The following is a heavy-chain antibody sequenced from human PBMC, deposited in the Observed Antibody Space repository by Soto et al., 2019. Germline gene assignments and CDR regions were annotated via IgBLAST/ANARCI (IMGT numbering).Heavy chain of an antibody. J-gene: IGHJ6*02. CDR2: IDWDDDK. Sequence: SGPTLVNPTQTLTLTCTFSGFSLSTSGMCVSWIRQPPGKALEWLALIDWDDDKYYSTSLKTRLTISKDTSKNQVVLTMTNMDPVDTATYYCARTPMVRGVIALSPHSDYYGMDVWGQGTTVTSP. V-gene: IGHV2-70*01. CDR1: GFSLSTSGMC. CDR3: ARTPMVRGVIALSPHSDYYGMDV. D-gene: IGHD3-10*01.